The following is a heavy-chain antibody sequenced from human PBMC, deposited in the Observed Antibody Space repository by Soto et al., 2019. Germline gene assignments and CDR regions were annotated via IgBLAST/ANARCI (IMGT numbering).Heavy chain of an antibody. CDR2: IYYSGST. CDR1: GGSVSSGSYY. J-gene: IGHJ5*02. V-gene: IGHV4-61*01. D-gene: IGHD6-6*01. Sequence: SETLSLTCTVSGGSVSSGSYYWSWIRQPPGKGLEWIGYIYYSGSTNYNPSLKSRVTISVDTSKNQFSLKLSSVTASDTAVYYCARETPPYSSSSVEWEPKLDNWFDPWGQGTLVTVSS. CDR3: ARETPPYSSSSVEWEPKLDNWFDP.